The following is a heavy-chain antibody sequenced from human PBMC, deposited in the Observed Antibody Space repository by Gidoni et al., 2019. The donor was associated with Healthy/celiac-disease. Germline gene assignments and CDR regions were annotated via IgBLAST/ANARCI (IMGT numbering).Heavy chain of an antibody. CDR1: GGSISSGCYY. CDR3: ASGGNCSGGSCYGSDAFDI. V-gene: IGHV4-31*03. Sequence: QVQLQESGPGLVKPSQTLSLTCTFSGGSISSGCYYWSWIRQHPGKGLEWIGYIHYSGSTYYNPSLKCRVTISVDTSKNQFSLKLSSVTAADTAVYYCASGGNCSGGSCYGSDAFDIWGQGTMVTVSS. D-gene: IGHD2-15*01. CDR2: IHYSGST. J-gene: IGHJ3*02.